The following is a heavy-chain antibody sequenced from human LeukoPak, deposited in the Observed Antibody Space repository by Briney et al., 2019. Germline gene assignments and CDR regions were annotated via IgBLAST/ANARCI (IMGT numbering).Heavy chain of an antibody. CDR2: IYYSGST. CDR3: ARHDSTALSPVDD. J-gene: IGHJ4*02. D-gene: IGHD2-21*01. Sequence: SETLSLTCTVPGGSISSYYWSWIRQPPGKGLEWIGDIYYSGSTNYNPSLKSRVTISVDTSKNQFSLKLSSVTAADTAVYYCARHDSTALSPVDDWGQGTLVTVSS. V-gene: IGHV4-59*08. CDR1: GGSISSYY.